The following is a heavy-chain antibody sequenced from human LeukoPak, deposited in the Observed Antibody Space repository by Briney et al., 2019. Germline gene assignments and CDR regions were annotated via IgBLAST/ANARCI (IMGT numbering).Heavy chain of an antibody. CDR2: IYTSGST. J-gene: IGHJ3*02. Sequence: SQTLSLTCTVSGGSISSGSYYWSWIRQPAGKGLEWIGRIYTSGSTNYNPSLKSRVTISVDTSKNQFSLKLSSVTAADTAVYYCARHGLLRYFDWLPMFRSGAFDIWGQGTMVTVSS. D-gene: IGHD3-9*01. CDR1: GGSISSGSYY. CDR3: ARHGLLRYFDWLPMFRSGAFDI. V-gene: IGHV4-61*02.